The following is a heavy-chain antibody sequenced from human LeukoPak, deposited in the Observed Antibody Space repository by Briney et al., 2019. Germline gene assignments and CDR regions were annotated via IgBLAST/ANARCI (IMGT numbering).Heavy chain of an antibody. CDR3: AKMKGQRLNDYCMDV. CDR1: GLVFRYFA. V-gene: IGHV3-23*01. Sequence: PGGSLRLSCEASGLVFRYFAMSWVRQAPGKGLEWVSGMTGSGGSSYYADSVKGRFTISRDNAKNALYLQMNSLRADDTALYYCAKMKGQRLNDYCMDVWGKGTTVTVSS. J-gene: IGHJ6*03. CDR2: MTGSGGSS.